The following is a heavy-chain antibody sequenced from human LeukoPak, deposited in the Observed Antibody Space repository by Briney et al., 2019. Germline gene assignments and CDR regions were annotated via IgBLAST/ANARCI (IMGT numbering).Heavy chain of an antibody. J-gene: IGHJ4*02. V-gene: IGHV4-38-2*02. CDR1: GYSISSGYY. D-gene: IGHD4-11*01. CDR2: IYHSGST. CDR3: ARDRNYYFDY. Sequence: KPSETLSLTCAVSGYSISSGYYWGWIRQPPGKGLEWIGSIYHSGSTYYNPSLKSRVTISVDTSKNQFSLKLSSVTAADTAVYYCARDRNYYFDYWGQGTLVTVFS.